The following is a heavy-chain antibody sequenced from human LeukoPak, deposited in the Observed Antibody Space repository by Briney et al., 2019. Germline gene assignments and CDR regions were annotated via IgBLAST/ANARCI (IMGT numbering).Heavy chain of an antibody. CDR1: GGSISSSYY. CDR3: ARGAPYYYYYMDV. Sequence: SETLSLTCTVSGGSISSSYYWGWIRQPPGKGLEWIGSIYYSGSTYYNPSLKSRVTISVDTSKNQFSLKLSSVTAADTAVYYCARGAPYYYYYMDVWGKGTTVTVSS. V-gene: IGHV4-39*07. J-gene: IGHJ6*03. CDR2: IYYSGST.